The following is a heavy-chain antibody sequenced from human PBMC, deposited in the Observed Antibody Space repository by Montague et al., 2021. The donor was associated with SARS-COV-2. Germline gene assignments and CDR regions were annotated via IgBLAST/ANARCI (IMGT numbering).Heavy chain of an antibody. D-gene: IGHD3-10*01. CDR2: IDWDDDK. CDR3: ARTAGTDYTGYDYDAMDA. V-gene: IGHV2-70*11. Sequence: PALVKPTQTLTLTCTFSGFSLSTSGMCVRWIRQPPGKALEWLARIDWDDDKYYSTPLKTRLTISKDTSKNQVVLTMTNMDPVDTATYYCARTAGTDYTGYDYDAMDAWGQGTTVTVSS. J-gene: IGHJ6*02. CDR1: GFSLSTSGMC.